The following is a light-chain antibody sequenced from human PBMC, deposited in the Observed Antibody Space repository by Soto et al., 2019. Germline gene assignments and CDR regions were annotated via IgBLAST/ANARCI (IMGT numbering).Light chain of an antibody. J-gene: IGLJ3*02. Sequence: QSVLTQPPSASGTPGQRVTISCSGSGSNVGSNSVNWYQQLPGTAPKLLIYSSNQRPSGVPDRFSGSKSGTSASLAISGLQSEDEADYYCAARDDTLNGAVFGGGTKPTVL. V-gene: IGLV1-44*01. CDR2: SSN. CDR3: AARDDTLNGAV. CDR1: GSNVGSNS.